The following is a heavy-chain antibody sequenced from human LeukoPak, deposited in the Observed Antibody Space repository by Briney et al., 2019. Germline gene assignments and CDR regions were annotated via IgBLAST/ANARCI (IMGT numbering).Heavy chain of an antibody. Sequence: SETLSLTCAVYGGSFSGYYWSWIRQPPGKGLEWIGEINHSGSTNYNPSLKSRVTISVDTSKNQFSLKLSSVTAADTAVYYCARAGNYYGSGSYSTYYYYYYMDVWGKGTTVTVSS. D-gene: IGHD3-10*01. J-gene: IGHJ6*03. CDR3: ARAGNYYGSGSYSTYYYYYYMDV. CDR2: INHSGST. CDR1: GGSFSGYY. V-gene: IGHV4-34*01.